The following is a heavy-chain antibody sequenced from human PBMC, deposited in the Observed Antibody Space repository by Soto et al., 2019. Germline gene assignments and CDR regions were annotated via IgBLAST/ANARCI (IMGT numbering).Heavy chain of an antibody. D-gene: IGHD5-12*01. CDR3: ARRQWLRIFDC. CDR2: IYYSGST. Sequence: SETLALTCTVSGGSISRHYWSWIRQPPGKGLEWIGFIYYSGSTNYNPSLNSRVTMSVDTSKNQFSLKLSSLTAADTAVYYCARRQWLRIFDCWGQGTLVTVSS. V-gene: IGHV4-59*08. J-gene: IGHJ4*02. CDR1: GGSISRHY.